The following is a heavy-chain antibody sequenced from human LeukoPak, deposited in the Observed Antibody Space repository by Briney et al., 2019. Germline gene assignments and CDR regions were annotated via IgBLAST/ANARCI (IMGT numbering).Heavy chain of an antibody. J-gene: IGHJ3*02. D-gene: IGHD2-2*01. Sequence: GGSLRLSCAASGFTFRSYAMHWVRQAPGKGLEWVAVISYDGSSNYHADSVKGRFTISRDNFKDTLYLQMNSLRVEDTAVYYCASLTDIVVVPAAGDAFDIWGQGTMVTVSS. CDR2: ISYDGSSN. CDR1: GFTFRSYA. CDR3: ASLTDIVVVPAAGDAFDI. V-gene: IGHV3-30*04.